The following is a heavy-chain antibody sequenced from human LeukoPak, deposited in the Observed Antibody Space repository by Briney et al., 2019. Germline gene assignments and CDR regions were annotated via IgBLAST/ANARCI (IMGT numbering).Heavy chain of an antibody. CDR3: ARSRSGSYFDY. Sequence: GGSLRLSCAASGYTFSAHSINWVRQAPGQGLEWISYISGTGSSIFYADSVRGLFTISRDNAKNSLFLQMTSLRAEDTAVYYCARSRSGSYFDYWGQGSLVTVSS. D-gene: IGHD5-12*01. V-gene: IGHV3-48*01. CDR2: ISGTGSSI. J-gene: IGHJ4*02. CDR1: GYTFSAHS.